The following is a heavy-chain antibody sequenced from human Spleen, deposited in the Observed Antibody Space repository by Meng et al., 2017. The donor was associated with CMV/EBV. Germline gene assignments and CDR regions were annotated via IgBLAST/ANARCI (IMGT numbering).Heavy chain of an antibody. CDR1: GYTFTTYY. CDR3: ARGYDYTNYNWFDP. D-gene: IGHD4-11*01. CDR2: INPGPGST. Sequence: SGYTFTTYYIHWVRQAPGQGLEWMGKINPGPGSTNYAQKFQGRLIITRDTSTSTVYMELNSLRSEDTAVYYCARGYDYTNYNWFDPWGQGTLVTVSS. J-gene: IGHJ5*02. V-gene: IGHV1-46*01.